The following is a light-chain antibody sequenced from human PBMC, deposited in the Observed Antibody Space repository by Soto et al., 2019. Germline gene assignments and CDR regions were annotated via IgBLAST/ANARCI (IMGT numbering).Light chain of an antibody. CDR1: QSVISSY. CDR3: QQYGSSPPIT. J-gene: IGKJ1*01. Sequence: ETGLTQSPGTLSLSPGERATLSCRAGQSVISSYLAWYQQKPGQAPRLLIYGASSRATGIPDRFSGSGSGTDFTLTISRLEPEDFAVYYCQQYGSSPPITFGQRTKVDIK. CDR2: GAS. V-gene: IGKV3-20*01.